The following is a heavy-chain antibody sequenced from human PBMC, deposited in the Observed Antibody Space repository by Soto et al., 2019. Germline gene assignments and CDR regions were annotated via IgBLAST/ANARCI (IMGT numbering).Heavy chain of an antibody. CDR2: IYHSGST. CDR1: GYSISSGYY. D-gene: IGHD6-13*01. Sequence: SETLSLTCAVSGYSISSGYYWGWIRQPPGKGLEWIGSIYHSGSTYYNPSLKSRVTISVDTSKNQFSLKLSSVTAADTAVYYCASSGYSSSWYCDYWGQGTLVTVSS. J-gene: IGHJ4*02. V-gene: IGHV4-38-2*01. CDR3: ASSGYSSSWYCDY.